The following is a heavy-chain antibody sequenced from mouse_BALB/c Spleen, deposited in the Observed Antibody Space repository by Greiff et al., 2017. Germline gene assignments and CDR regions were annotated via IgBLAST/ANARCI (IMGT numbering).Heavy chain of an antibody. CDR1: GYSITSDYA. CDR2: ISYSGST. J-gene: IGHJ4*01. Sequence: VQLKQSGPGLVKPSQSLSLTCTVTGYSITSDYAWNWIRQFPGNKLEWMGYISYSGSTSYNPSLKSRISITRDTSKNQFFLQLNSVTTEDTATYYCARWYAMDYWGQGTSVTVSS. CDR3: ARWYAMDY. V-gene: IGHV3-2*02.